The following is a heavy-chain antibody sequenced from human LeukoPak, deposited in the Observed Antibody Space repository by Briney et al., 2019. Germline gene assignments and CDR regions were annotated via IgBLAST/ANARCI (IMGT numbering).Heavy chain of an antibody. V-gene: IGHV4-59*01. CDR1: GGSISRYY. CDR3: ARYIAVAGTFYFDY. CDR2: IYYSGST. Sequence: PSETLSLTCTVSGGSISRYYWSWIRQPPGKGLEWIGYIYYSGSTNYNPSLKSRVSISVDTSKNQFSLKLSSVTAADTAVYYCARYIAVAGTFYFDYWGQGTLVTVSS. J-gene: IGHJ4*02. D-gene: IGHD6-19*01.